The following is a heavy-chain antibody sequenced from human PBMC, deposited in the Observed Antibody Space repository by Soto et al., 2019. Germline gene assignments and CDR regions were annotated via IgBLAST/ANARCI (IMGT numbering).Heavy chain of an antibody. D-gene: IGHD1-26*01. CDR3: ARSSLYSGSYLLFDY. J-gene: IGHJ4*02. CDR2: ISAYNGNT. CDR1: GYTFTSYG. V-gene: IGHV1-18*04. Sequence: ASVKVSCKASGYTFTSYGISWVRQAPGQGLEWMGWISAYNGNTNYAQKLQGRVTMTTDTSTSTAYMELRSLRSDDTAVYYCARSSLYSGSYLLFDYWGQGTLVTVYS.